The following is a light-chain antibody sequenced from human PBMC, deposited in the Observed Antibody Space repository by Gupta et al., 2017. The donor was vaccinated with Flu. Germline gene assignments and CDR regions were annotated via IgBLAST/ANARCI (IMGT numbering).Light chain of an antibody. J-gene: IGLJ2*01. Sequence: QAVLTQPASLSASPGASASLTCTLRSGINVGTSKIYWYQQKPGSPPQYLLTYKSDSDKQQGSGVPSRFSGSKDVSANTGILLISGLQSGDEADYYCVIWHSSAWVFGGGTKLTVL. V-gene: IGLV5-45*01. CDR1: SGINVGTSK. CDR2: YKSDSDK. CDR3: VIWHSSAWV.